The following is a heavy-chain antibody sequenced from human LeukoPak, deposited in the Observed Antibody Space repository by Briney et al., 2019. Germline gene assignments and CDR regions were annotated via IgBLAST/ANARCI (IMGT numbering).Heavy chain of an antibody. D-gene: IGHD3-22*01. CDR3: ARDQYYYDSSGYYYPSFDY. J-gene: IGHJ4*02. CDR2: INSDGSST. V-gene: IGHV3-74*01. CDR1: GFTFSNYW. Sequence: GGSLRLSCAASGFTFSNYWMHWVRQAPGKGLVWVSRINSDGSSTSYADSVKGRFTISRDNAKNTLYLQMNSLRAEDTTVYYCARDQYYYDSSGYYYPSFDYWGQGTLVTVSS.